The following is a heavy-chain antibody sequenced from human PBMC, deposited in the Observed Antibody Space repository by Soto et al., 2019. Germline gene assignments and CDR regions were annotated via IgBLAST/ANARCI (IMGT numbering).Heavy chain of an antibody. D-gene: IGHD6-19*01. CDR2: IKNKGNSYST. CDR3: TLVRLGSSRSSDY. CDR1: GFTFSDHY. Sequence: EVQLVESGGGLVQPEGSLRLSCAASGFTFSDHYMDWVRQAPGKGLEWVGSIKNKGNSYSTEDAAPGKGRFIISRDDSKNSVVQQMNRLKTDDTAVYYCTLVRLGSSRSSDYWSQGILVTVSS. V-gene: IGHV3-72*01. J-gene: IGHJ4*02.